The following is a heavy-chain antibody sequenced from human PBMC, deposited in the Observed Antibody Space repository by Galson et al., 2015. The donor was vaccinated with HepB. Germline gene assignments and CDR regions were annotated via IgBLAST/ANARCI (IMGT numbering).Heavy chain of an antibody. CDR2: INTKTERP. V-gene: IGHV7-4-1*01. Sequence: SVKVSCKASGYIFRTHAINWIRQAPGQGPEWMGWINTKTERPTYDQGSTGQFVFSLDTSVNTAYLQIDSLKAEDTASYYCARGGGDGYTLDYWGQGTLVTVSS. CDR1: GYIFRTHA. D-gene: IGHD5-24*01. J-gene: IGHJ4*01. CDR3: ARGGGDGYTLDY.